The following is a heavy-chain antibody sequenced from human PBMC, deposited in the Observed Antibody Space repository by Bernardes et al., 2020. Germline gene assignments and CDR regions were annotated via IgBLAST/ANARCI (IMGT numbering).Heavy chain of an antibody. CDR2: LSYDGTNE. CDR1: GFTFSNYA. J-gene: IGHJ4*02. CDR3: ARADDSSAWFLGYFDN. D-gene: IGHD6-19*01. V-gene: IGHV3-30*09. Sequence: VGSLILSCAASGFTFSNYAMHWVRQAPGQGLEWVAVLSYDGTNEYYADSVKGRFAVSRDNSKNTLFLHSDIVRTDDTAVYYCARADDSSAWFLGYFDNWGQGTLVTVSS.